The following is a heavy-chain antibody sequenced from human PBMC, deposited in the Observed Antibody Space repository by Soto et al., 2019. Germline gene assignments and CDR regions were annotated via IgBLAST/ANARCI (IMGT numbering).Heavy chain of an antibody. J-gene: IGHJ6*02. Sequence: WGVQRLPCAAVWFNFRVFWGRRVRQAPGKGPVWVSRIDNAGSSARYADSVKGQFTISRDNAKNTVYLQMNSLRAEDTAVYYCTRVGGSLSGMDVWGQGTTVTVSS. CDR1: WFNFRVFW. CDR2: IDNAGSSA. D-gene: IGHD1-26*01. V-gene: IGHV3-74*01. CDR3: TRVGGSLSGMDV.